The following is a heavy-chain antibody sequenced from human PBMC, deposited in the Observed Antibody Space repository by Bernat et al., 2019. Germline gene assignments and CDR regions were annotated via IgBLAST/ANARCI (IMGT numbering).Heavy chain of an antibody. Sequence: EVQLVESGGGLVQPGGSLRLSCAASGFTVSSNYMSWVRQAPGKGLEWVSIVYSDGGTYYADSVKGRFTSSRDNSKNTLFLQMSSLRVDDMAVYYCARQDDFWSGFVVWGQGTLVTVSS. V-gene: IGHV3-66*04. CDR2: VYSDGGT. J-gene: IGHJ5*02. CDR1: GFTVSSNY. D-gene: IGHD3-3*01. CDR3: ARQDDFWSGFVV.